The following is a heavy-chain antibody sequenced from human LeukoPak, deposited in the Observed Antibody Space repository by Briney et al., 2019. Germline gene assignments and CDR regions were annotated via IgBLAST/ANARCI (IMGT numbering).Heavy chain of an antibody. CDR3: AIDRSGYYHFDY. CDR2: IYRSGST. CDR1: GGSISSSYYY. V-gene: IGHV4-31*03. Sequence: SETLSLTCTVSGGSISSSYYYCTWIRQHPGKGLEWIGYIYRSGSTYYNPSLESRVTISVDTSRNQFSLKLNSVTAADTAVYYCAIDRSGYYHFDYWGQGTLVTVSS. D-gene: IGHD3-22*01. J-gene: IGHJ4*02.